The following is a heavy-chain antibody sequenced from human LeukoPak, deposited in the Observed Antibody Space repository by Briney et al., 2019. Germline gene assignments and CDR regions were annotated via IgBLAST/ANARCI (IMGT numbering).Heavy chain of an antibody. CDR1: GGSFSGYY. J-gene: IGHJ4*02. Sequence: SETLSLTCAVYGGSFSGYYWSWIRQPPGKGLEWIGEINHSGSTNYNPSLKSRVTISVDTSKNQFSLKLSSVTAADTAVYYCARADYGDYSLDYWGQGTLVTVSS. D-gene: IGHD4-17*01. V-gene: IGHV4-34*01. CDR3: ARADYGDYSLDY. CDR2: INHSGST.